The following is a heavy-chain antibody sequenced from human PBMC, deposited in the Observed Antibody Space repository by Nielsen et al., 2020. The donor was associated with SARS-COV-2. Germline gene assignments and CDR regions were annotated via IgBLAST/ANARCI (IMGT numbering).Heavy chain of an antibody. CDR2: ISPYNGNT. J-gene: IGHJ4*02. V-gene: IGHV1-18*01. CDR3: ARVEQLYDYFDY. Sequence: ASVKVSCKASGYTFAIYGISWVRQAPGQGLEWMGWISPYNGNTNYAQKLQGRVTMTTDTSTTTAYMELRSLRSDDTAVYYCARVEQLYDYFDYWGQGTLVTVSS. CDR1: GYTFAIYG. D-gene: IGHD5/OR15-5a*01.